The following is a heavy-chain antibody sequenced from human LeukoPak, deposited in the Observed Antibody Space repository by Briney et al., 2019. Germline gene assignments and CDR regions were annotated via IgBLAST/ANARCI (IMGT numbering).Heavy chain of an antibody. D-gene: IGHD2-21*01. Sequence: GASVKVSCKASGYTFTSYDISWVRQATGQGREWMGWMNPNSGSTGYAQKFQGRVTMTRNTSISTAYMELSSLRSEDTAVYYCARGGAYSELDYYYGMDVWGQGTTVTVSS. V-gene: IGHV1-8*01. J-gene: IGHJ6*02. CDR3: ARGGAYSELDYYYGMDV. CDR2: MNPNSGST. CDR1: GYTFTSYD.